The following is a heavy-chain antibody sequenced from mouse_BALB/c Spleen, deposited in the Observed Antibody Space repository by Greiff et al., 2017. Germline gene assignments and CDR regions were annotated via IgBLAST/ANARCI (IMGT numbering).Heavy chain of an antibody. Sequence: DVHLVESGGGLVQPGGSRKLSCAASGFTFSSFGMHWVRQAPEKGLEWVAYISSGSSTIYYADTVKGRFTISRDNPKNTLFLQMTSLRSEDTAMYYCARGLGRYFDVWGAGTTVTVSS. CDR2: ISSGSSTI. CDR3: ARGLGRYFDV. V-gene: IGHV5-17*02. CDR1: GFTFSSFG. J-gene: IGHJ1*01. D-gene: IGHD4-1*01.